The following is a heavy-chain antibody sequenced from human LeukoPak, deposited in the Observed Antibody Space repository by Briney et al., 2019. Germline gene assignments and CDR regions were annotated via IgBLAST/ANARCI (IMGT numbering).Heavy chain of an antibody. D-gene: IGHD2-2*01. CDR1: GFRLSSHW. J-gene: IGHJ3*01. CDR2: INEDGSQK. Sequence: SGGSLRLSCAASGFRLSSHWMSWVRQVPGKGPEWVAKINEDGSQKYYVDSVKGRFTISRDNAENSLSLHMNSLRAKDTAVYYCARDQGYCTSVSCRGDAFDVWGQGSMVSVSA. V-gene: IGHV3-7*01. CDR3: ARDQGYCTSVSCRGDAFDV.